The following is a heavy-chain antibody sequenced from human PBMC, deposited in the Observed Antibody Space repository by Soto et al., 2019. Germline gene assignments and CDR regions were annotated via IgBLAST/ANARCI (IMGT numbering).Heavy chain of an antibody. CDR2: ISYDGSNK. CDR1: GFTFSSYA. Sequence: QVQLVESGGGVVQPGRSLRLSCAASGFTFSSYAMHWVRQAPGKGLEWVAVISYDGSNKYYADSVKGRFTISRDNSKNTLYLQMNRLRAEDTAVYYCARNTDSYFDYWGQGTLVTVSS. D-gene: IGHD2-21*02. CDR3: ARNTDSYFDY. J-gene: IGHJ4*02. V-gene: IGHV3-30-3*01.